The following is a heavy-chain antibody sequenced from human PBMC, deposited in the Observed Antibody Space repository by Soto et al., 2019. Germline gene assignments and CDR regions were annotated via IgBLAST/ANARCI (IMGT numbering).Heavy chain of an antibody. CDR3: ARTSYYDFWSGFDY. J-gene: IGHJ4*02. CDR2: IIPIFGTA. Sequence: QVQLVQSGAEVKKPGSSVKVSCQASGGTFSSYAISWVRQAPGPGLEWMGGIIPIFGTANYAQKFQGRVTITADESTSTAYMELSSLRSEDTAVYYCARTSYYDFWSGFDYWGQGTLVTVSS. CDR1: GGTFSSYA. V-gene: IGHV1-69*01. D-gene: IGHD3-3*01.